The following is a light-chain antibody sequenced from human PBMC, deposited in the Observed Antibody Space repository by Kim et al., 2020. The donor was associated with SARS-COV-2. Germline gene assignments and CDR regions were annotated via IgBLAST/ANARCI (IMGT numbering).Light chain of an antibody. J-gene: IGLJ2*01. CDR1: KSNIGNNY. CDR2: DNN. V-gene: IGLV1-51*01. Sequence: APGQKGTIHWPGSKSNIGNNYVTWYQRCPGTAPKLLIYDNNKRPSGIPDRFSGSNSGTSATLGITGLQTGDEADYYCGTWDNSGAAFGGGTKLTVL. CDR3: GTWDNSGAA.